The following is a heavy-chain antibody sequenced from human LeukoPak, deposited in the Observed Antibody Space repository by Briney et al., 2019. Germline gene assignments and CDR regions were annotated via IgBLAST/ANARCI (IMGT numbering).Heavy chain of an antibody. CDR2: IYTGGTT. J-gene: IGHJ4*02. D-gene: IGHD6-19*01. Sequence: GESLRLSCAASGFSVSSNYMNWVRQAPGMGPEWVSAIYTGGTTYYADSVKGRFTISRDNSKNTLYLQMNSLRAEDSAVYFCARDKLGSGYSSDFDCWGQGTLVTVSS. V-gene: IGHV3-66*02. CDR1: GFSVSSNY. CDR3: ARDKLGSGYSSDFDC.